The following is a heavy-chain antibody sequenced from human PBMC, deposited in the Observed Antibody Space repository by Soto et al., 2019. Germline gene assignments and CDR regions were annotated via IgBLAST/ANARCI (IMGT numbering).Heavy chain of an antibody. CDR3: ARVRTSATGWFVFDY. CDR1: GFSLGTNGMR. J-gene: IGHJ4*01. D-gene: IGHD6-19*01. CDR2: IDWDDDK. Sequence: SGPTLVNPTQTLTLTCTFSGFSLGTNGMRVSWIRQPPGKALEWLARIDWDDDKFYNTSLKTRLTISKDTSKRQVVLTMTNVDPVDTATYYCARVRTSATGWFVFDYWGPGTLVTVSS. V-gene: IGHV2-70*04.